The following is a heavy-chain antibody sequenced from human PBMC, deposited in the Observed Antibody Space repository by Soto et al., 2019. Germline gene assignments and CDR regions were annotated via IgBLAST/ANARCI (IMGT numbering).Heavy chain of an antibody. D-gene: IGHD1-26*01. Sequence: EVQLVESGGGLAKPGGSLRLSCEASGFTFSNAWMNWVRQAPGRGLEWVGRIKSKTDGGTTDYAAPVKGRFTISRNDSKNTLYLQMNSLKTEDTAVYYCTTESVYSQVFYYYGMDVWGQGTTVTVSS. CDR2: IKSKTDGGTT. CDR1: GFTFSNAW. V-gene: IGHV3-15*07. J-gene: IGHJ6*02. CDR3: TTESVYSQVFYYYGMDV.